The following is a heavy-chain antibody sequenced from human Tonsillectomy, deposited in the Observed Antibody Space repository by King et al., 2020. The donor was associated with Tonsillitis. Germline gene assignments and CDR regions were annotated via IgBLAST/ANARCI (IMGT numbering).Heavy chain of an antibody. CDR3: IISLRWDLSLHY. Sequence: VQLVESGGGLIKPGGSLRLSCAASGFTFSNTWMTWVRQAPGKGLEWVGRIKSKADGGTTDYAAPVKDRFTISRDDSKSTLYLQMNSLKSEDTAIYYCIISLRWDLSLHYWGRGALVTVSS. V-gene: IGHV3-15*01. J-gene: IGHJ4*02. D-gene: IGHD1-26*01. CDR1: GFTFSNTW. CDR2: IKSKADGGTT.